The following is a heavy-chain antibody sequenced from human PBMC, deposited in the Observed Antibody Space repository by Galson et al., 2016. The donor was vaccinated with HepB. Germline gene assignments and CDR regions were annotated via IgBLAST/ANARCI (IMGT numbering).Heavy chain of an antibody. Sequence: SLRLSCAASGLTFSNAWMSWVRQAPGKGLEWVGRIKSTTDGGTTDYAAPVNGRFTISRDDSKNTLYLQMNSLKTEDTAVYYCNTLSSKDDDYGDYGFDSEADYWGQGTLVIVSS. J-gene: IGHJ4*02. CDR3: NTLSSKDDDYGDYGFDSEADY. D-gene: IGHD4-17*01. CDR2: IKSTTDGGTT. V-gene: IGHV3-15*01. CDR1: GLTFSNAW.